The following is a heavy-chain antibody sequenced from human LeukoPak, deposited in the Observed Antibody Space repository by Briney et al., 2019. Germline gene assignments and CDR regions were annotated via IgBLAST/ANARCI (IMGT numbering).Heavy chain of an antibody. CDR2: IYSGGST. D-gene: IGHD4-23*01. Sequence: VGSLRLSCAASGFTVSSNYMSWVRQAPGKGLKWVSVIYSGGSTYYADSVKGRFTISRDNSKNTLYLQMNSLRAEDTAVYYCARGRVVRASGNSDVGDYDPDDYYYYYYMDVWGKGTTVTVSS. J-gene: IGHJ6*03. CDR3: ARGRVVRASGNSDVGDYDPDDYYYYYYMDV. V-gene: IGHV3-53*01. CDR1: GFTVSSNY.